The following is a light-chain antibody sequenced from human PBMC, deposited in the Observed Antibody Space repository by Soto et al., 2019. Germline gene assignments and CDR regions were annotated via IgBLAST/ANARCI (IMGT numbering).Light chain of an antibody. CDR3: QQSYSTPLT. V-gene: IGKV1-12*01. Sequence: IQMTQSPSSVSASVGDRVTITCRASQDIDSWLAWYQQTPGKAPKLLIFAASTLQSGVPSRFSGSGSGTDFTLTISSLLPEDFATYYCQQSYSTPLTLGGGTKVDIK. J-gene: IGKJ4*01. CDR2: AAS. CDR1: QDIDSW.